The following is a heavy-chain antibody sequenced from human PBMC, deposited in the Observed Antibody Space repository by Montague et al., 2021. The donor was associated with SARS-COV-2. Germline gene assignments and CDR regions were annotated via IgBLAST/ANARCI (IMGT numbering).Heavy chain of an antibody. J-gene: IGHJ4*02. D-gene: IGHD3-9*01. Sequence: PALVKPTQTLTLTCTFSEFSLSTSGLCVSWIRQPPGKAPEWLARIDWDDDKYYSTSLKTRLTISKDTSKNQVVLTMTNMDPVDTATYYCARIRYDILTGYQTLFDYWGQGTLVTVSS. CDR1: EFSLSTSGLC. V-gene: IGHV2-70*11. CDR3: ARIRYDILTGYQTLFDY. CDR2: IDWDDDK.